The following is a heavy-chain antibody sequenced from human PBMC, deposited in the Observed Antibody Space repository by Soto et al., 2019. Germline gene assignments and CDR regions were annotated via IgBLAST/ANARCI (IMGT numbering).Heavy chain of an antibody. CDR2: IYYSGTT. CDR3: ARREIQGPIDY. V-gene: IGHV4-28*01. Sequence: PSATLSLTCAVYWYSISSTNSGSLIWQPPGQGLEWIGYIYYSGTTYYNPSLKSRVTMSVDTSKNQFSLKLTSVTAVDTAVYYCARREIQGPIDYWGQGTLVTVSS. J-gene: IGHJ4*02. CDR1: WYSISSTNS. D-gene: IGHD1-26*01.